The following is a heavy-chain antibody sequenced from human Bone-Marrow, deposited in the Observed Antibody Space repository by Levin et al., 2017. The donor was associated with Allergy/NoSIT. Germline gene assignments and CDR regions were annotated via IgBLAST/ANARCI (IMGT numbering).Heavy chain of an antibody. CDR2: ISYDGSNK. D-gene: IGHD3-16*01. Sequence: PGGSLRLSCIVSGLTFRSYAMHWVRQTPGKGLEWVSFISYDGSNKEYADSVKGRFTFSRDNSKNTLDLQMNSVRVEDTGVYFCASGGGCNNNSYALDYWGQGTLVTVSS. V-gene: IGHV3-30*04. CDR3: ASGGGCNNNSYALDY. CDR1: GLTFRSYA. J-gene: IGHJ4*02.